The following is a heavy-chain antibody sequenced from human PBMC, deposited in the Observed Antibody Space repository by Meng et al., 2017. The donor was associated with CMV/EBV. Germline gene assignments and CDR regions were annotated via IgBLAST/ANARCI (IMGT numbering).Heavy chain of an antibody. D-gene: IGHD4-17*01. CDR2: ISDGGNKK. J-gene: IGHJ6*02. V-gene: IGHV3-30-3*01. CDR3: AREYGSLRSYYFYGMDV. Sequence: GGSLRLPCSTSGFTFSDYAVHWVRQAPGKGLEWVAVISDGGNKKYYADSVKGRFTISGDNSKDTFYLQMNSLRTEDTALYYCAREYGSLRSYYFYGMDVWGQGTTVTVSS. CDR1: GFTFSDYA.